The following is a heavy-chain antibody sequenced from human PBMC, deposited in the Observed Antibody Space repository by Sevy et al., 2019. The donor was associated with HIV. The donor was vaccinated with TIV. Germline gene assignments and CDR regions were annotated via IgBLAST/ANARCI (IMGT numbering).Heavy chain of an antibody. CDR2: IYYSGSA. CDR1: GGSVSSGSYY. D-gene: IGHD3-10*01. Sequence: SETLSLSCTVSGGSVSSGSYYWSWIRQRPGKGLEWIGYIYYSGSANYNPSLKSRVTISVDTSKNQFSLKLSSVTAADTAVYYCASGSGTYYNLYYYYYGMDVWGQGTTVTVSS. J-gene: IGHJ6*02. V-gene: IGHV4-61*01. CDR3: ASGSGTYYNLYYYYYGMDV.